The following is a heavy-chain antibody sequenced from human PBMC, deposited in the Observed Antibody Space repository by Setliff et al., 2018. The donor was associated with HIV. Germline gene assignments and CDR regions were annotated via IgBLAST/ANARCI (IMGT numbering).Heavy chain of an antibody. CDR1: GGSFSGHY. D-gene: IGHD6-13*01. V-gene: IGHV4-34*01. Sequence: LSLTCAVYGGSFSGHYWSWIRQPPGKGLEWIGEINHSGSTNYNPSLKSRVTISVDTSKNQFSLKLSSVTAADTAVYYCTRAEQQLPYYYYYYGMDVWGQGTTVTVSS. CDR3: TRAEQQLPYYYYYYGMDV. CDR2: INHSGST. J-gene: IGHJ6*02.